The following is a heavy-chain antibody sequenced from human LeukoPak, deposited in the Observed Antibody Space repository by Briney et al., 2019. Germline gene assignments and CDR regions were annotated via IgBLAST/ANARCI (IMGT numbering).Heavy chain of an antibody. CDR2: ISSHGSPI. D-gene: IGHD2-15*01. Sequence: PGGSLRLSCAASGFTFSSYGMHWVRQAPGRGLEYVSYISSHGSPIHYADSVKGRFTISRDNANNSLFLQMNSLRVEDTAVYYCARTGQYCSGGTCYSGQFDLWGQGTLVTVSS. J-gene: IGHJ5*02. CDR1: GFTFSSYG. V-gene: IGHV3-48*04. CDR3: ARTGQYCSGGTCYSGQFDL.